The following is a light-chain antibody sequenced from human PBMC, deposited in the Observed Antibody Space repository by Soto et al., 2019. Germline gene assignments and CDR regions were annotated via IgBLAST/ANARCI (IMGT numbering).Light chain of an antibody. CDR2: GAS. J-gene: IGKJ1*01. CDR1: QSVSSN. CDR3: QQYKNWPRT. V-gene: IGKV3-15*01. Sequence: DIVVTQSPATLSVSPGERATLSCRASQSVSSNLAWYKQKPGQAPRLLIYGASTRATAIPARFSGSVSGTEVTLTISSLQSEDLAVYDGQQYKNWPRTFGQGTKVDI.